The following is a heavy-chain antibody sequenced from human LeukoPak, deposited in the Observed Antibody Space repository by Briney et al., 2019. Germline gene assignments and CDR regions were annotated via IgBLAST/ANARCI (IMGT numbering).Heavy chain of an antibody. D-gene: IGHD3-10*01. CDR3: AKPYYYGSRSYMDY. Sequence: GGSLRLSCAASGFIFSDYYMSWIRQAPGKGLEWVSYISSSNSYTNYADSVKGRFTISRDNAKKSLYLEMNSLRAEDTAVYYCAKPYYYGSRSYMDYWGQGTLVTVSS. CDR2: ISSSNSYT. V-gene: IGHV3-11*06. J-gene: IGHJ4*02. CDR1: GFIFSDYY.